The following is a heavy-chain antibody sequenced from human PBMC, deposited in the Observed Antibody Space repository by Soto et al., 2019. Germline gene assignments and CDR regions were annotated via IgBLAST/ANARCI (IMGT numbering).Heavy chain of an antibody. V-gene: IGHV4-30-4*01. CDR1: GGSISSGDYY. D-gene: IGHD3-22*01. CDR3: ASTSNYYDSSGYYWIDY. J-gene: IGHJ4*02. Sequence: QVQLQESGPGLVKPSQTLSLTCTVSGGSISSGDYYWSWIRQPPGKGLEWIGYIYYSGSTYYNPSLKSRVTISVDTSKNQFSLKLSSVTAADTAVYYCASTSNYYDSSGYYWIDYWGQGTLVTVSS. CDR2: IYYSGST.